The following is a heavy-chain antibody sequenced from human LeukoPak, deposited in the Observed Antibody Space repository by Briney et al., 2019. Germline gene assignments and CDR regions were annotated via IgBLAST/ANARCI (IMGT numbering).Heavy chain of an antibody. V-gene: IGHV3-64*01. CDR1: GFTFSSYA. CDR3: AKYPRRAAVYYFDY. CDR2: ISSNGGST. J-gene: IGHJ4*02. Sequence: GGSLRLSCAASGFTFSSYAMHWVRQAPGKGLEYVSAISSNGGSTYYANSVKGRFTISRDNSKNTLYLQMNSLRAEDTAAYYCAKYPRRAAVYYFDYWGQGPLVTVSS. D-gene: IGHD6-13*01.